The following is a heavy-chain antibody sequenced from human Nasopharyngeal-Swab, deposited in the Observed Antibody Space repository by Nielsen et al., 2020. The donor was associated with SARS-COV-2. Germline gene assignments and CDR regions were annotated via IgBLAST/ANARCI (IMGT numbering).Heavy chain of an antibody. Sequence: SETLSLTCTVSGGSISSYYWSWIRQPPGKGLEWIGYIYYSGSTNYNPSIKSRVTISVDTSKNQFSLKLSSVTAADTAVYYCAREGGEMATIGFGDGFDPWGQGTLVTVSS. D-gene: IGHD5-24*01. CDR3: AREGGEMATIGFGDGFDP. V-gene: IGHV4-59*13. J-gene: IGHJ5*02. CDR2: IYYSGST. CDR1: GGSISSYY.